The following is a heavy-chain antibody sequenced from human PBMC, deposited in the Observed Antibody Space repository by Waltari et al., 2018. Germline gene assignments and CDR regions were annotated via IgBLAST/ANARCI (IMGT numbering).Heavy chain of an antibody. CDR3: ASVGDCSGGSCADAFDI. CDR1: GYTFTSYD. CDR2: MNPKRGNT. V-gene: IGHV1-8*01. D-gene: IGHD2-15*01. J-gene: IGHJ3*02. Sequence: QVQLVQSGAEVKKPGASVKVSCKASGYTFTSYDLNWVRQATGQGLEWMGWMNPKRGNTGYAQKFQGRVTMTRNTSISTAYMELSSLRSEDTAVYYWASVGDCSGGSCADAFDIWGQGTMVTVSS.